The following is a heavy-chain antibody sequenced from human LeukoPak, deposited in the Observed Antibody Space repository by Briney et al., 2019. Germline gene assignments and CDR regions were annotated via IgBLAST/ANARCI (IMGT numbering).Heavy chain of an antibody. V-gene: IGHV3-7*01. CDR1: GFDFSNYG. CDR2: IKQDGSEK. Sequence: PGGSLRLSCAASGFDFSNYGMSWVRQAPGKGLEWVANIKQDGSEKYYVDSVKGRFTISRDNAKNSLYLQMNSLRAEDTAVYYCAREAHYYDSSGYYWGYYFDYWGQGTLVTVSS. D-gene: IGHD3-22*01. J-gene: IGHJ4*02. CDR3: AREAHYYDSSGYYWGYYFDY.